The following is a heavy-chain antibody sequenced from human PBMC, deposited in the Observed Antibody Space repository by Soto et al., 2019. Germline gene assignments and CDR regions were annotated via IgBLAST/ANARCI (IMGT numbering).Heavy chain of an antibody. V-gene: IGHV2-5*02. CDR3: AHRGEYNSDWNGGYLNY. CDR1: RKG. J-gene: IGHJ4*01. Sequence: RKGVGWIRQPPGKALEWLVFIYWDYDKRYNPSLRNRLTITKDTSKNQVVLRMTNMDPVDTATYYCAHRGEYNSDWNGGYLNYWGQGPLVTVSS. CDR2: IYWDYDK. D-gene: IGHD6-19*01.